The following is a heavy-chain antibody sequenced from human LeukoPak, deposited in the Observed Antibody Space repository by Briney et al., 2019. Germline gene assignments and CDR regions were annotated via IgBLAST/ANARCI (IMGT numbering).Heavy chain of an antibody. CDR1: GDSISSYY. CDR2: IYYSGST. D-gene: IGHD6-19*01. Sequence: SETLSLTCTVSGDSISSYYWNWIRQPPGKGLEWIGYIYYSGSTDYNPSLKSRVTISVDTSKNQFSLKLSSVTAADTAVYYCVRGPSGWYHGVLDYWGQGTLVTVSS. CDR3: VRGPSGWYHGVLDY. V-gene: IGHV4-59*12. J-gene: IGHJ4*02.